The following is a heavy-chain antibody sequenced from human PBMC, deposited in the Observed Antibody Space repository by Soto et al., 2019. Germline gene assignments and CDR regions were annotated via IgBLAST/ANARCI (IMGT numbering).Heavy chain of an antibody. CDR1: GYTFTNYA. CDR3: ARDGSRRLDY. CDR2: INVGNGNT. D-gene: IGHD2-2*03. J-gene: IGHJ4*02. Sequence: GASVKVSCKASGYTFTNYAIHWVRQAPGQRLEWMGWINVGNGNTKYSQKFQGRVTITRDTSASTTYMDLSSLRSDDTAVYYCARDGSRRLDYWGQGTLVTVSS. V-gene: IGHV1-3*01.